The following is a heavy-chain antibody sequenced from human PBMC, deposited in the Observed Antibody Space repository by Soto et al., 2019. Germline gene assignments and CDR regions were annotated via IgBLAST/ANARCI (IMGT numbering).Heavy chain of an antibody. Sequence: PGWSLRLACTSSGFIFINYAMQWVRQAPGKGLEWVAVTSYDERIKYHADSVKGRFTISRDNSKNTLYLQMNSLRPEDTALYYCATDEGGGYFYGVNYWGQGTLVTVSS. V-gene: IGHV3-30*04. CDR2: TSYDERIK. CDR1: GFIFINYA. CDR3: ATDEGGGYFYGVNY. D-gene: IGHD3-22*01. J-gene: IGHJ4*02.